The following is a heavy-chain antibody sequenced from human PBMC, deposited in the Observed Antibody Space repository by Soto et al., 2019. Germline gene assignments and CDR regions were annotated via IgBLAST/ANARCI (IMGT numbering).Heavy chain of an antibody. CDR1: GYSFTSYW. J-gene: IGHJ3*02. CDR3: ARAFNSGYYYSAFDI. CDR2: IDPSDSYT. D-gene: IGHD3-22*01. Sequence: GESLKISCKGSGYSFTSYWISWVRQMPGKGLEWMGRIDPSDSYTNYSPSFQGHVTISADKSISTAYLQWSSLKASDTAMYYCARAFNSGYYYSAFDIWGQGTMVTVSS. V-gene: IGHV5-10-1*01.